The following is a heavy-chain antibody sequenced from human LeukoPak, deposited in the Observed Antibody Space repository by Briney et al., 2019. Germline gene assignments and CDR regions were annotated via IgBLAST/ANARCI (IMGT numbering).Heavy chain of an antibody. CDR3: ARGRKMGSYYYYYYGMDV. CDR1: GGSISNTNW. D-gene: IGHD1-14*01. CDR2: VNLQGST. Sequence: SETLSLTCGVSGGSISNTNWWTWVRQPPGKGLEWIGEVNLQGSTNYNPSLKSRVAISVDKSENHISLKLTSVTAADTAVYYCARGRKMGSYYYYYYGMDVWGQGTTVTVSS. J-gene: IGHJ6*02. V-gene: IGHV4-4*02.